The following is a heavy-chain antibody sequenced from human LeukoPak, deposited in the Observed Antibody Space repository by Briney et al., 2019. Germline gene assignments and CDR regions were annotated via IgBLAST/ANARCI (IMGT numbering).Heavy chain of an antibody. CDR1: GFTFSTYP. CDR2: ISNVGTNE. V-gene: IGHV3-30-3*01. J-gene: IGHJ4*02. Sequence: GGSLRLSCAASGFTFSTYPMHWVRQAPGKGLEWVAVISNVGTNEYYRDSVKGRFTISKDNSKNTLYLQMNSLRGEDTAVYYCAALWSGTYYFDYWGQGTLVTVSS. D-gene: IGHD3-3*01. CDR3: AALWSGTYYFDY.